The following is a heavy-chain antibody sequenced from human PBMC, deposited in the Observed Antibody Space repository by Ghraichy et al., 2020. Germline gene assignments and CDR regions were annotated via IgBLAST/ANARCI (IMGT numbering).Heavy chain of an antibody. J-gene: IGHJ4*02. CDR3: ARVKGGRAYDSSGYSGY. D-gene: IGHD3-22*01. CDR2: INPNSGGT. V-gene: IGHV1-2*02. Sequence: ASVKVSCKASGYTFTGYYMHWVRQAPGQGLEWMGWINPNSGGTNYAQKFQGRVTMTRDTSISTAYMELSRLRSDDTAVYYCARVKGGRAYDSSGYSGYWGQGTLVTVSS. CDR1: GYTFTGYY.